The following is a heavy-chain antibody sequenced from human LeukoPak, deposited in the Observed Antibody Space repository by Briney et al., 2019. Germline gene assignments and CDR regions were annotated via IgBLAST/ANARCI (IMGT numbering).Heavy chain of an antibody. Sequence: SETLSLTCTASGGSISSYYWSWIRQPPGKGLEWIGYIYYSGSTNYNPSLKSRVTISVDTSKNQFSLKLSSVTAADTAVYYCARDERIVVVPAASSMNYYYYYGMDVWGQGTTVTVSS. J-gene: IGHJ6*02. CDR1: GGSISSYY. D-gene: IGHD2-2*01. CDR3: ARDERIVVVPAASSMNYYYYYGMDV. V-gene: IGHV4-59*01. CDR2: IYYSGST.